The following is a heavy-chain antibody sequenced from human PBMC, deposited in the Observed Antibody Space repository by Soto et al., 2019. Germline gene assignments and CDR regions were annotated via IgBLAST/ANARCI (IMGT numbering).Heavy chain of an antibody. J-gene: IGHJ4*02. CDR1: GFTFSDYS. Sequence: QVQLVESWGGMVKPGGSLRLSCAASGFTFSDYSMTWIRQAPGKGLECVSFISSSGTTTYYADSVEGRFTFSRDNAKNSLYLQMNSLRAADTAVYYCARVVTSGWYDYSDYWGQGTLVTVSS. V-gene: IGHV3-11*01. D-gene: IGHD6-19*01. CDR2: ISSSGTTT. CDR3: ARVVTSGWYDYSDY.